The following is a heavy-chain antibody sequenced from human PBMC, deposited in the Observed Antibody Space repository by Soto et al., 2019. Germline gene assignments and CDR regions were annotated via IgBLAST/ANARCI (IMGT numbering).Heavy chain of an antibody. CDR1: GFIFSDYD. J-gene: IGHJ4*02. Sequence: QVQLVESGGGLVKPGGSLRLSCAVSGFIFSDYDMNWVRQAPGKGLEWVSYITSSGSTIHYADSVKGRFTVSRDNGKNSLYLQMHSLRAEDTAVYYCARGSGTVAYWGQGTLVIVSS. CDR2: ITSSGSTI. V-gene: IGHV3-11*01. CDR3: ARGSGTVAY. D-gene: IGHD1-7*01.